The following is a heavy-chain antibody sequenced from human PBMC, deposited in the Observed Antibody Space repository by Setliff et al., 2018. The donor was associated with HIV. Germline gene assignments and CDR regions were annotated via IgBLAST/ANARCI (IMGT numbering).Heavy chain of an antibody. CDR1: GGSISSSTYC. CDR2: IFYTGNT. V-gene: IGHV4-39*01. D-gene: IGHD2-8*01. J-gene: IGHJ5*02. CDR3: ARRGRDGVLIVFATGFDP. Sequence: KTSETLSLTCTVSGGSISSSTYCWGWIRQPPGKGLEWIGDIFYTGNTYYNPSLKSRVAISVDTSENQFSLKLNSVTAADTAVYYCARRGRDGVLIVFATGFDPWGQGTLVTVSS.